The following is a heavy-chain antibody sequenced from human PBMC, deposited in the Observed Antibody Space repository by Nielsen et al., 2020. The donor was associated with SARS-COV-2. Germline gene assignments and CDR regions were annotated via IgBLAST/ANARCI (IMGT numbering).Heavy chain of an antibody. CDR1: GFSLSTSGVG. CDR3: ARSLAAAGYDY. V-gene: IGHV2-5*02. CDR2: IYWDDDK. Sequence: SGPTLVKPPQTLTLTCTFSGFSLSTSGVGVGWIRQPPGKALEWLALIYWDDDKRYSPSLKSRLTISKDTSKNQVVLTMSNMDPVDTATYYCARSLAAAGYDYWGQGTLVTVSS. J-gene: IGHJ4*02. D-gene: IGHD6-13*01.